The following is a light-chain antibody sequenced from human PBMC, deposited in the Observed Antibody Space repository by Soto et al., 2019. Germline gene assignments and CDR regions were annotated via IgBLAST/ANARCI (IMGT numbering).Light chain of an antibody. Sequence: QTVVTQPPSVSAAPGQKVIISCSGSTSNIGNNDVSWYQLLPGTAPKLLIYDNDKRPSGIRDRFSGSKSGTSATLGITGLQTGDEADYYCGTWDSRLSVWVFGGGTKLTVL. V-gene: IGLV1-51*01. CDR2: DND. J-gene: IGLJ3*02. CDR3: GTWDSRLSVWV. CDR1: TSNIGNND.